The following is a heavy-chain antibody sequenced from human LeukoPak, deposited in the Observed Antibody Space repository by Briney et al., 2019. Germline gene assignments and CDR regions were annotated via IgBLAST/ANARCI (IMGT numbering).Heavy chain of an antibody. V-gene: IGHV4-39*07. CDR3: ARHESYDRTGGVDY. CDR1: GSSVNSGTYY. Sequence: PSETLSLTCTVSGSSVNSGTYYWGWIRQPPGKGLEWIGDIYYSRSAYYNPSLRSRVTMSVDTSKNQFSLKLSSVTAADTAVYYCARHESYDRTGGVDYWGQGTLVTVSS. J-gene: IGHJ4*02. D-gene: IGHD3-9*01. CDR2: IYYSRSA.